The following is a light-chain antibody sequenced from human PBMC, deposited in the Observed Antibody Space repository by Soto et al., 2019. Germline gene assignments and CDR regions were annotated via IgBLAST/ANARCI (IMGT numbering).Light chain of an antibody. Sequence: EIVLTQSPATLSLSPGEIATLSCSASQSVSSYLAWYQQKPGQAPRLLIYDASSRATGIPARFSGSGSGTDFTLTISSLEAEDFAVYYCQKRSNWPPSITFGQGTRLEIK. CDR2: DAS. V-gene: IGKV3-11*01. CDR3: QKRSNWPPSIT. CDR1: QSVSSY. J-gene: IGKJ5*01.